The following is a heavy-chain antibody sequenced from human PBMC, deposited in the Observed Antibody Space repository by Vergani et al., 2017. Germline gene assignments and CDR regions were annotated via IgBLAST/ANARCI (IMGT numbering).Heavy chain of an antibody. V-gene: IGHV3-38-3*01. CDR1: GFSVSSNE. D-gene: IGHD5-12*01. CDR3: KKGGNSGYDTFPPGYNYYGMDV. J-gene: IGHJ6*02. Sequence: EVQLVESRGVLVQPGGSLRLSCAASGFSVSSNEMSWVRQAPGKGLEWVSSISGSSTYYADSRKGRITISRDNSKNMLHLQMNSLRAEDTAVYYCKKGGNSGYDTFPPGYNYYGMDVWDQGTTVTVSS. CDR2: ISGSST.